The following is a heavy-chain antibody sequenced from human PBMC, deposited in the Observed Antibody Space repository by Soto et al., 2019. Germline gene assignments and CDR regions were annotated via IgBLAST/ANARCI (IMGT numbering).Heavy chain of an antibody. CDR3: RLVLLRYYYGMDV. V-gene: IGHV3-15*01. CDR2: IKSKTDGGTT. Sequence: PGGSLRLSCAASGFTFSNAWMSWVRQAPGKGLEWVGRIKSKTDGGTTDYAAPVKGRFTISRDDSKNTLYLQMNSLKTEDTAVYYCRLVLLRYYYGMDVWGQRTTVTVSS. CDR1: GFTFSNAW. J-gene: IGHJ6*02. D-gene: IGHD3-9*01.